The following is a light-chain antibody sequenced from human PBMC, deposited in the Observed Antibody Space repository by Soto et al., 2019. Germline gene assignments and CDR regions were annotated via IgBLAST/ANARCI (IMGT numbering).Light chain of an antibody. J-gene: IGLJ2*01. CDR2: GNS. V-gene: IGLV1-40*01. CDR3: QSYDSNLSVV. Sequence: QSVLTQPPSLSGTPGQRVTISCTGSSSNIGAGYDVHWYQQLPGTAPKLLIYGNSNRPSGVPDRFSGSKSGTSASLAITGLQAEDEADYYCQSYDSNLSVVFGGGTKVTVL. CDR1: SSNIGAGYD.